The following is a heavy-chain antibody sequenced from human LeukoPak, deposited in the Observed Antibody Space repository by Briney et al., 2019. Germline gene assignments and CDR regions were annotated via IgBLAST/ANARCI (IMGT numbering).Heavy chain of an antibody. Sequence: SEALSLTYAVSGGSISSGGYSWSWLRQPPGKGVEWIGIIYYSGRTYYNPAHKSRVTISVDTSKNQFSLKLSSVTAADTAVYYCARQIAQRSTYYFDYWGQGTLVTASS. CDR2: IYYSGRT. V-gene: IGHV4-30-2*03. CDR1: GGSISSGGYS. D-gene: IGHD6-25*01. J-gene: IGHJ4*02. CDR3: ARQIAQRSTYYFDY.